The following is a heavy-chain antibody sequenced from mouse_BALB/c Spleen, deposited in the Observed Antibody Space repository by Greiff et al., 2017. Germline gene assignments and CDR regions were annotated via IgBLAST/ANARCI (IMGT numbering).Heavy chain of an antibody. V-gene: IGHV5-6*01. CDR3: ARQGGEAMDY. CDR1: GFTFSSYG. CDR2: ISSGGSYT. Sequence: EVKVVESGGDLVKPGGSLKLSCAASGFTFSSYGMSWVRQTPDKRLEWVATISSGGSYTYYPDSVKGRFTISRDNAKNTLYLQMSSLKSEDTAMYYGARQGGEAMDYWGQGTSVTVSS. J-gene: IGHJ4*01.